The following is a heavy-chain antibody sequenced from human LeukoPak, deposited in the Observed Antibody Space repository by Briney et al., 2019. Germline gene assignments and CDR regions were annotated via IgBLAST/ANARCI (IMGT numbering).Heavy chain of an antibody. V-gene: IGHV2-5*01. D-gene: IGHD3-22*01. CDR3: AHRGNYYDSRWFDP. CDR2: IYWNDDK. CDR1: GFALSTRAVG. Sequence: KESGPTLVKPTQTLTLTCTFSGFALSTRAVGVGWIRQPPGKALEWLALIYWNDDKRYSPSLKSRLTITKDTSKNQVVLTMTNMDPVDTATYYCAHRGNYYDSRWFDPWGQGTLVTVSS. J-gene: IGHJ5*02.